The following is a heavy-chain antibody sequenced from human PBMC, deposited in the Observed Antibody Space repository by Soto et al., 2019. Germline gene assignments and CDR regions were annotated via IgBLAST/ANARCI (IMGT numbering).Heavy chain of an antibody. D-gene: IGHD5-12*01. CDR2: IYPGDSDT. V-gene: IGHV5-51*01. CDR1: GYSFSRYW. Sequence: GGSLKISCMGSGYSFSRYWIGWGRPMPGKGLEWMGIIYPGDSDTRYSPSFQGQVTISADKSISTAYLQWSSLKASDTAMYYCARQYSGSYYYYGMDVWGQGTTVTVSS. CDR3: ARQYSGSYYYYGMDV. J-gene: IGHJ6*02.